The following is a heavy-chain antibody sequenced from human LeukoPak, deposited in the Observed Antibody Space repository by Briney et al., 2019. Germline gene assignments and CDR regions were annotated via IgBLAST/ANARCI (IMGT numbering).Heavy chain of an antibody. D-gene: IGHD3-10*01. CDR2: IYYSGST. Sequence: SETLSLTCTVSGGSISSSSYYWGWIRQPPGKGLEWIGSIYYSGSTYYNPSLKSRVTISVDTSKNQFSLKLSSVTAADTAVYYCARDYGDGYWGQGTLVTVSS. V-gene: IGHV4-39*07. CDR1: GGSISSSSYY. J-gene: IGHJ4*02. CDR3: ARDYGDGY.